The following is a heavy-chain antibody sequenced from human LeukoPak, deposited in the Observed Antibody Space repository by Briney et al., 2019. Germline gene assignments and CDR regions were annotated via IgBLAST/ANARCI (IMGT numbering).Heavy chain of an antibody. CDR2: ISSSSSYI. V-gene: IGHV3-21*01. J-gene: IGHJ4*02. Sequence: GGSLRLSCAASGFTFSSYSMNWVRQAPGKGLEWVSSISSSSSYIYYADSVKGRFTISRDNAKNSLYLQVNSLRAEDTAVYYCARVPSSGWYLRSYFDYWGQGTLVTVSS. CDR3: ARVPSSGWYLRSYFDY. CDR1: GFTFSSYS. D-gene: IGHD6-19*01.